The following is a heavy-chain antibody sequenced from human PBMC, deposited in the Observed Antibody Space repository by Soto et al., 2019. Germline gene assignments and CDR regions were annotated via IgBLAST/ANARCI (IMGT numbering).Heavy chain of an antibody. D-gene: IGHD1-26*01. Sequence: QVQLVQSGAEVKKPGASVKVSCKASGYTFTNYDINWVRQATGQGLEWMGWMNPNSGNTGYAQKFQGRVTMTRNTSISTAYMELSSLRSEDTAVYFCARVAGHVVGARYYYDYWGQGTLVTVSS. CDR2: MNPNSGNT. V-gene: IGHV1-8*01. CDR3: ARVAGHVVGARYYYDY. CDR1: GYTFTNYD. J-gene: IGHJ4*02.